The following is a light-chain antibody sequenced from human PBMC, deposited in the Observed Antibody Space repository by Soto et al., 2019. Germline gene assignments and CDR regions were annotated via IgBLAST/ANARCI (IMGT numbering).Light chain of an antibody. V-gene: IGKV4-1*01. CDR3: QQYYSPPWT. CDR1: QTLLYSSNNKNY. J-gene: IGKJ1*01. CDR2: WAS. Sequence: DIVMTQSPDSLAVSLGERATINCKSSQTLLYSSNNKNYLAWYQQKPGQPPKLLIYWASTRESGVPDRFSGSGSGADFTLTISSLQAEDVAVYYCQQYYSPPWTFGQGTKVEIK.